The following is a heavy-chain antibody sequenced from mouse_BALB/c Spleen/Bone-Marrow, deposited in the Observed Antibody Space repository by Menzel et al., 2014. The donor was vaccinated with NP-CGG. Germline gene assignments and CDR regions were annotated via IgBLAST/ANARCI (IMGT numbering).Heavy chain of an antibody. J-gene: IGHJ2*01. CDR2: ISIYSDNT. V-gene: IGHV1S137*01. Sequence: VQLQQSGPELVRPGVSVKISCKGSGYTFTDYPMHWVKQSHAKSLGWIGVISIYSDNTNYNQNFKGKATMTVDKSSSTVYMELARLTSEDSAIYHCARGFLGYFDYWGQGTTLTVSS. CDR1: GYTFTDYP. CDR3: ARGFLGYFDY.